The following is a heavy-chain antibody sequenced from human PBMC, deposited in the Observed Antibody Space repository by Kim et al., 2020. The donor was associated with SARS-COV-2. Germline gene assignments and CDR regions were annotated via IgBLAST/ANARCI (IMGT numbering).Heavy chain of an antibody. CDR3: ARDSTGRYFDWLLDPILPTYYYYGMDV. D-gene: IGHD3-9*01. J-gene: IGHJ6*02. V-gene: IGHV1-18*04. CDR1: GYTFTSYG. CDR2: ISAYNGNT. Sequence: ASVKVSCKASGYTFTSYGISWVRQAPGQGLEWMGWISAYNGNTNYAQKLQGRVTMTTDTSTSTAYMELRSLRSDDTAVYYCARDSTGRYFDWLLDPILPTYYYYGMDVWGQGTTVTVSS.